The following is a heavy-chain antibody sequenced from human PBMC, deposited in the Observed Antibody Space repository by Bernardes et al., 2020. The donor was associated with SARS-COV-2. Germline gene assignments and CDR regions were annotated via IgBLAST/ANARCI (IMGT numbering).Heavy chain of an antibody. J-gene: IGHJ4*02. CDR2: INGDGNSI. D-gene: IGHD6-19*01. Sequence: VWSLILSCAASGFTFSSYWMHWIRQVPGKGLVWVSRINGDGNSINYADSVKGRFTISRDNAKNTLYLQMTSLTADDTALYYCARGSGNYYFDYWGRGTLITVSS. CDR3: ARGSGNYYFDY. CDR1: GFTFSSYW. V-gene: IGHV3-74*01.